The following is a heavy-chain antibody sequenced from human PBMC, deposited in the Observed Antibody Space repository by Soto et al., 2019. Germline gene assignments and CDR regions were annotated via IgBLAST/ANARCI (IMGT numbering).Heavy chain of an antibody. CDR3: AKNGQLPYYDYGMDV. D-gene: IGHD1-7*01. J-gene: IGHJ6*01. Sequence: QGQLVQSGAEVKKPGASVKVSCKASGYTFNRYGISWVRQAPGQGLEWMGWIGGYNGDTNYAQKLQGRVTRTIDTSTRTAYMELRSLTSDDTAVNYCAKNGQLPYYDYGMDVW. CDR1: GYTFNRYG. V-gene: IGHV1-18*01. CDR2: IGGYNGDT.